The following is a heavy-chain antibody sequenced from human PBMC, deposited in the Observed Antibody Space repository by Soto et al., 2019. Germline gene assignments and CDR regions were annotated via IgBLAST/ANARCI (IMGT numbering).Heavy chain of an antibody. D-gene: IGHD4-17*01. CDR1: GGSISSYY. CDR2: IYDSGST. CDR3: ARETYGDYVGYFHP. J-gene: IGHJ5*02. Sequence: SETLSLTCTVSGGSISSYYWSWVRQPPGKGLEWIGYIYDSGSTNYNPSLKSRVTISVDRSKNQFSLKVSSVTAADTAVYYCARETYGDYVGYFHPWGQGTLVTVSS. V-gene: IGHV4-59*12.